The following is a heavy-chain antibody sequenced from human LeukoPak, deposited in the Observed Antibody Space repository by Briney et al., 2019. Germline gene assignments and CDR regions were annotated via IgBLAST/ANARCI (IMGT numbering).Heavy chain of an antibody. J-gene: IGHJ4*02. CDR2: INPNSGGT. D-gene: IGHD5-18*01. CDR3: ARSRIQLWHFDY. CDR1: GYTFTGYY. Sequence: ASVKVSCKASGYTFTGYYMHWVRQAPGQGLEWMGWINPNSGGTNYAQKFQGRVTMTRDTSISTAYMELSSLRSEDTAVYYCARSRIQLWHFDYWGQGTLVTVSS. V-gene: IGHV1-2*02.